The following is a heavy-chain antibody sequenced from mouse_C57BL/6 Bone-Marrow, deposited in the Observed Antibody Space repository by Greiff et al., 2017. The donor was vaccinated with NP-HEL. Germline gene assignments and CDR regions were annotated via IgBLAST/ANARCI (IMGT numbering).Heavy chain of an antibody. D-gene: IGHD6-1*01. J-gene: IGHJ4*01. V-gene: IGHV1-19*01. CDR3: ARSSTSYYYAMDY. CDR1: GYTFTDYY. Sequence: VQLQQSGPVLVKPGASVKMSCKASGYTFTDYYMNWVKQSHGKSLEWIGVINPYNGGTSYNQKFKGKATLTVDKSSSTAYMELNSLTSEDSAVYYCARSSTSYYYAMDYWGQGTSVTVSA. CDR2: INPYNGGT.